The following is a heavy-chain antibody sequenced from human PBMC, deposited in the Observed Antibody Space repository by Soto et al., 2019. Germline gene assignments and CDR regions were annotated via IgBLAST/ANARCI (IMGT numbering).Heavy chain of an antibody. CDR2: ISYSGST. Sequence: QVQLQESGPGLVKPSETLSLTCTVSGGSISSFDWNWIRQSPGKGLEWIGYISYSGSTNYNPSLMSRVTMSVDTSKNQFSLKLSSVTAADTAVYYCARQDTSGYAFDYWGQGTLVTVSS. J-gene: IGHJ4*02. D-gene: IGHD3-22*01. V-gene: IGHV4-59*08. CDR1: GGSISSFD. CDR3: ARQDTSGYAFDY.